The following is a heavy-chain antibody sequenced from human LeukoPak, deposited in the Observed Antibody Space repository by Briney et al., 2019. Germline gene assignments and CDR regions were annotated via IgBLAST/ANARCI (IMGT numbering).Heavy chain of an antibody. D-gene: IGHD4-17*01. CDR3: AKMVNGDYLYFDY. V-gene: IGHV3-23*01. CDR1: GFTFSSYA. J-gene: IGHJ4*02. Sequence: PGRSLRLSCAASGFTFSSYAMSWVRQAPGKGLEWVSAISGSGGSTYYADSVKGRFTISRDNSKNTLYLQMNSLRAEDTAVYYCAKMVNGDYLYFDYWGQGTLVTVSS. CDR2: ISGSGGST.